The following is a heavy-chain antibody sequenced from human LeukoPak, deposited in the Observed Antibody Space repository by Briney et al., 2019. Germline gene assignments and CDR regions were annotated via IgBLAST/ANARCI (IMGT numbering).Heavy chain of an antibody. CDR2: IDSSSAYI. D-gene: IGHD4-23*01. J-gene: IGHJ4*02. CDR1: GLTFSSSG. CDR3: ARDYKNGGCGFDY. Sequence: GGSLRLSCAASGLTFSSSGMNWVRQAPGKGLEWVSFIDSSSAYIYYADSVKGRFTISRDNAKNSLYLQMNSLRAEDTAVYYCARDYKNGGCGFDYWGQGTLVTVSS. V-gene: IGHV3-21*01.